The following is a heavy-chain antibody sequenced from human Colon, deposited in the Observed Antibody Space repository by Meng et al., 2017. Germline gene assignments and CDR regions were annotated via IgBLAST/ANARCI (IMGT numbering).Heavy chain of an antibody. J-gene: IGHJ4*02. V-gene: IGHV4-4*02. Sequence: QVHLQEAGPGLVKPSGTLALTCAVSGDSITYDNWWSWLRQPPGKGLEWIGEIHHGRGTNYNPALRSRVTFSLDKSRNQLSLTLTSVTAADTAVYYCARNGFYSLGYWGPGALVTVSS. CDR1: GDSITYDNW. CDR3: ARNGFYSLGY. D-gene: IGHD3-22*01. CDR2: IHHGRGT.